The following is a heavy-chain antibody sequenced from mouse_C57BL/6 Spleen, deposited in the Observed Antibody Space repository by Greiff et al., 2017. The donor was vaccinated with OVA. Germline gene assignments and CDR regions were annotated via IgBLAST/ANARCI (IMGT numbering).Heavy chain of an antibody. CDR1: GFTFSDYY. V-gene: IGHV5-12*01. D-gene: IGHD2-1*01. Sequence: EVKLVESGGGLVQPGGSLKLSCAASGFTFSDYYMYWVRQTPEKRLEWVAYISNGGGSTYYPDTVKGRFTISRDNAKNTLYLQMSRLKSEDTAMYYCARQGGNYLYYFDYWGQGTTLTVSS. CDR3: ARQGGNYLYYFDY. CDR2: ISNGGGST. J-gene: IGHJ2*01.